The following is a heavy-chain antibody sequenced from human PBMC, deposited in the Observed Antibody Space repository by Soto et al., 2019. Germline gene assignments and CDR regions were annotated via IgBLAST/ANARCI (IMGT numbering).Heavy chain of an antibody. V-gene: IGHV3-23*01. CDR1: GFTFRNYA. D-gene: IGHD6-19*01. CDR3: AKDGVARNGVWDWFDS. CDR2: IHGAGAGS. J-gene: IGHJ5*01. Sequence: EVQLLESGGGLVQPGGSLRLSCAASGFTFRNYAMSWVRQAPGKGLEWVSSIHGAGAGSYYADSVKGRFTVSRDDSRETLYLKMSSLRVDDTAVYYCAKDGVARNGVWDWFDSWGQGTLVTVAS.